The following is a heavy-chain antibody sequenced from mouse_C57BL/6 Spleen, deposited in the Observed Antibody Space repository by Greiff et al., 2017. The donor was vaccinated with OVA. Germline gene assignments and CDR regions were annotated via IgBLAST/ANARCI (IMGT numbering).Heavy chain of an antibody. V-gene: IGHV2-6-1*01. Sequence: QVQLKESGPGLVAPSQSLSITCTVSGFSLTSYGVHWVRQPPGKGLEWLVVIWSDGSTTYNSALKSRLSISKDNSKSQVFLKMNSLQTDDTAMYYCARHGGYYGYYYAMDYWGQGTSVTVSS. CDR3: ARHGGYYGYYYAMDY. CDR1: GFSLTSYG. D-gene: IGHD2-3*01. J-gene: IGHJ4*01. CDR2: IWSDGST.